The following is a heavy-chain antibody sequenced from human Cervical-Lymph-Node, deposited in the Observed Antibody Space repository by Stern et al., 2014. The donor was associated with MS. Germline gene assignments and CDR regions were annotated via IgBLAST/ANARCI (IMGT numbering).Heavy chain of an antibody. J-gene: IGHJ4*02. Sequence: DVQLVESGAEVKKPGESLKISCKGSGYSFTANWIAWVRQMPGRGLEWMGIIYPGDSDPRYSPSFQGQVTISADKSISTAYLQWSSLKASDTAMYYCARDYGDYAFDYWGQGTLVTVSS. CDR3: ARDYGDYAFDY. V-gene: IGHV5-51*01. D-gene: IGHD4-17*01. CDR2: IYPGDSDP. CDR1: GYSFTANW.